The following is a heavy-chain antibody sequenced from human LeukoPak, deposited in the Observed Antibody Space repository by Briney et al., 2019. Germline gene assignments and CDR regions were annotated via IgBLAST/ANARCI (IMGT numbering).Heavy chain of an antibody. CDR2: ISSSSSTI. V-gene: IGHV3-48*04. D-gene: IGHD2-2*02. Sequence: TGGPLRLSCAASGFTFSSYSMNWVRQAPGKGLEWVSYISSSSSTIYYADSVKGRFTISRDNAKNSLYLQMNSLRAEDTAVYYCARIVPAAILVNWFDPWGQGTLVTVSS. CDR1: GFTFSSYS. J-gene: IGHJ5*02. CDR3: ARIVPAAILVNWFDP.